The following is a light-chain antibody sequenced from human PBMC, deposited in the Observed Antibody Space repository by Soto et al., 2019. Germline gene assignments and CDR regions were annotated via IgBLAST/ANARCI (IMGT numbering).Light chain of an antibody. V-gene: IGKV3-11*01. CDR3: QQRSNWRGT. Sequence: EIVITQSPATLSVSPGERATLSCRASQSVSSYLAWYQQKPGQAPRLLIYDASNRATGIPARFSGSGSGTDFTLTISSLEPEDFAVYYCQQRSNWRGTFGQGTKVDIK. J-gene: IGKJ1*01. CDR2: DAS. CDR1: QSVSSY.